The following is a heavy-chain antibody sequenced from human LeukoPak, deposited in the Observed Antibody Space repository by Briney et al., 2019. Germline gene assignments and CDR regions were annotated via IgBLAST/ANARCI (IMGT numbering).Heavy chain of an antibody. Sequence: GGSLRLSCTVSGFTFGDYAMSWFRQAPGKGLEWVANIKQDGSEKYYVDSVKGRFTISRDNAKNSLYLQMNSLRAEDTAVYYCARERRVSFDYWGQGTLVTVSS. CDR2: IKQDGSEK. CDR1: GFTFGDYA. J-gene: IGHJ4*02. CDR3: ARERRVSFDY. V-gene: IGHV3-7*01.